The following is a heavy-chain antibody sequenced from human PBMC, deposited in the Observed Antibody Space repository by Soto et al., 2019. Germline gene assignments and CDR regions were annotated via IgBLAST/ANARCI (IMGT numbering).Heavy chain of an antibody. CDR2: IGTAGDP. CDR1: GFTFSSYD. CDR3: ARADPYCSGGSCYSDYYYGMDV. D-gene: IGHD2-15*01. V-gene: IGHV3-13*05. J-gene: IGHJ6*02. Sequence: GGSLRLSCAASGFTFSSYDMHWVRQVTGKGLEWVSAIGTAGDPYYPGSVKGRFTISRENAKNSLYLQMNSLRAGDTAVYYCARADPYCSGGSCYSDYYYGMDVWGQGTTVTVYS.